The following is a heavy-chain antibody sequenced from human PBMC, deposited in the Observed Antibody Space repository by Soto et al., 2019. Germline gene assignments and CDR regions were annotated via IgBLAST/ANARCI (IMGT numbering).Heavy chain of an antibody. D-gene: IGHD5-12*01. J-gene: IGHJ5*02. V-gene: IGHV1-69*12. CDR3: AVGSVDIVPTGMKPFDP. CDR2: IIPIFGTA. Sequence: QVQLVQSGAGVKKPGSSVKVSCKASGGTFSNYAISWVRQAPGQGLEWMGGIIPIFGTANYAQKFQGRVTITADESTSTAYMELSSLRSEDTAIYYCAVGSVDIVPTGMKPFDPWGQGTLVTVSS. CDR1: GGTFSNYA.